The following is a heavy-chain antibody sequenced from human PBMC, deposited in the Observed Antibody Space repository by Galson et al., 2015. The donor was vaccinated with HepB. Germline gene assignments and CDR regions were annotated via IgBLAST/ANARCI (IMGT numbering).Heavy chain of an antibody. CDR2: IRSKAYGGTT. V-gene: IGHV3-49*04. J-gene: IGHJ4*02. CDR3: TSDYDSSGYYSPPYYFDY. D-gene: IGHD3-22*01. Sequence: SLRLSCAASGFTFGDYAMSWVRQAPGKGLEWVGFIRSKAYGGTTEYAASVKGRFTISRDDSKSIAYLQMNSLKTEDTAVYYCTSDYDSSGYYSPPYYFDYWGQGTPVTVSS. CDR1: GFTFGDYA.